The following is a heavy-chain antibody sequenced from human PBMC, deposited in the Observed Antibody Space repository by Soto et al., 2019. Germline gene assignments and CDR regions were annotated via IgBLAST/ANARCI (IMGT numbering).Heavy chain of an antibody. Sequence: SLRLSCTASGFTFGDYAMSWFRQAPGKGLEWVGFIRSKAYGGTTEYAASVKGRFTISRDDSKSIAYLQMNSLKTEDTAVYYCTRESTYYYDSSGYFLTGKYYYYGMDVWGQGTTVTVSS. CDR3: TRESTYYYDSSGYFLTGKYYYYGMDV. J-gene: IGHJ6*02. CDR2: IRSKAYGGTT. V-gene: IGHV3-49*03. D-gene: IGHD3-22*01. CDR1: GFTFGDYA.